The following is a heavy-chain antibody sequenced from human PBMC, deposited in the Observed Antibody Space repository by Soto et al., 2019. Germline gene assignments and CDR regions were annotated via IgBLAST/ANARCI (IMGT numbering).Heavy chain of an antibody. D-gene: IGHD3-10*01. CDR2: IYASGST. CDR1: GGSFSSYY. Sequence: SETLSLTCTVSGGSFSSYYWSWIRQPAGKGLEWIGRIYASGSTNYNPSLKSRVTMSVHTSKKQFSLQLRSVTAADTAVYYCAGLSGNWFDPWGQGTLVTVSS. V-gene: IGHV4-4*07. CDR3: AGLSGNWFDP. J-gene: IGHJ5*02.